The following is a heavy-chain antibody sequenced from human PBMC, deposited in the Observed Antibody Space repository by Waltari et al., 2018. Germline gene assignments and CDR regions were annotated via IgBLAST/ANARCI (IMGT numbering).Heavy chain of an antibody. CDR3: ARAGLRDFDPSGYYYYGMDV. D-gene: IGHD3-9*01. CDR1: GGSISSGDYY. V-gene: IGHV4-30-4*08. Sequence: QVQLQESGPGLVKPSQTLSLTCTVSGGSISSGDYYWSWIRQPPGKGLEWIGYIYYSGSTYYNPSLKSRVTISVDTSKNQFSLKLSSVTAADTAVYYCARAGLRDFDPSGYYYYGMDVWGKGTTVTVSS. J-gene: IGHJ6*04. CDR2: IYYSGST.